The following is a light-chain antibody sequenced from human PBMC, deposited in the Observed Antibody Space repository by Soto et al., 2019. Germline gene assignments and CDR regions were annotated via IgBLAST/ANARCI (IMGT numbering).Light chain of an antibody. CDR2: KAS. V-gene: IGKV1-5*03. CDR1: QTIFSW. Sequence: DIQMNKSPSTMSASVGDRVPITCRASQTIFSWLAWYQQKPGTPPKLLIYKASTLQSGVPSRFSGSGSGTEFTLTISSLQPDDIATYYCQQYHSYSRTFGQGTKLDIK. CDR3: QQYHSYSRT. J-gene: IGKJ1*01.